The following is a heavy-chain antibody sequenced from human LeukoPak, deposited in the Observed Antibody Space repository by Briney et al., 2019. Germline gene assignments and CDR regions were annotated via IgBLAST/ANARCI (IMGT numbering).Heavy chain of an antibody. Sequence: SETLSLTCTVSGGSISRYYWSWIRQPPGKGREGIGYNSGSTNYNPSLKSRVTVSVDTSKNQFSLKLSSVTAADTAVYYCAREDAKRYSGSYLDYWGQGTLVTVS. CDR1: GGSISRYY. CDR3: AREDAKRYSGSYLDY. CDR2: NSGST. J-gene: IGHJ4*02. D-gene: IGHD1-26*01. V-gene: IGHV4-59*01.